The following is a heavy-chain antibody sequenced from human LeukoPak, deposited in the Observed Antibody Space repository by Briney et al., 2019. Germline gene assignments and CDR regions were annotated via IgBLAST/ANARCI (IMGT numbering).Heavy chain of an antibody. CDR2: IYYSGHT. CDR3: ARATWNGYMFDY. D-gene: IGHD5-24*01. CDR1: DDSLNNYY. Sequence: SETLSLTCTVFDDSLNNYYWNWIRQPPGKGLEWIGYIYYSGHTNYNPSLNSRVAISIDTSKNQFSLKLNSLTAADTAVYYCARATWNGYMFDYWGQGSLVTVTS. V-gene: IGHV4-59*01. J-gene: IGHJ4*02.